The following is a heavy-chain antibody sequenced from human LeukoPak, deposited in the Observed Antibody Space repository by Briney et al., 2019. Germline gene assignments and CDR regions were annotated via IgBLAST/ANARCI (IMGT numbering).Heavy chain of an antibody. CDR1: GGSISSYC. D-gene: IGHD4-17*01. J-gene: IGHJ4*02. V-gene: IGHV4-4*07. CDR2: IYTSRSN. Sequence: PQSLSPTCILAGGSISSYCWSWIRQPAGKGLEWIGRIYTSRSNNYNPSLKSRVTMSVDTSKNQFSLKLSSVTAADTAVYYCARDDGDYYYFDYWGQGTLVTVSS. CDR3: ARDDGDYYYFDY.